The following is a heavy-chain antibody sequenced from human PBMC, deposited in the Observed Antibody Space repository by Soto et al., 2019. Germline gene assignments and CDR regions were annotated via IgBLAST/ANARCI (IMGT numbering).Heavy chain of an antibody. V-gene: IGHV1-18*01. D-gene: IGHD2-2*01. Sequence: VSVKVSCKASGYTFTSYGISWVRQAPGQGLEWMGWISAYNGNTNYAQKLQGRVTMTTDTSTSTAYMELRSLRSDDTAVYYCARDREKGYCSSTSCYDAFDIWGQGTMVTVSS. J-gene: IGHJ3*02. CDR3: ARDREKGYCSSTSCYDAFDI. CDR1: GYTFTSYG. CDR2: ISAYNGNT.